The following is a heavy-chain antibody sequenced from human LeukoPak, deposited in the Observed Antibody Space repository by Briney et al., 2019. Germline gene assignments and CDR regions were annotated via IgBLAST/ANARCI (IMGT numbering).Heavy chain of an antibody. J-gene: IGHJ4*02. V-gene: IGHV4-59*01. Sequence: PSETLSLTCTVSGGSISSYYWSWIRQPPGKGLEWIGYIYYSGSTNYNPSLKSRVTISVDTSKNQFSLKLSSVTAADTAVYYCARGGYYYDSSGYSHLPDYWGQGTLVTVSA. CDR1: GGSISSYY. CDR2: IYYSGST. D-gene: IGHD3-22*01. CDR3: ARGGYYYDSSGYSHLPDY.